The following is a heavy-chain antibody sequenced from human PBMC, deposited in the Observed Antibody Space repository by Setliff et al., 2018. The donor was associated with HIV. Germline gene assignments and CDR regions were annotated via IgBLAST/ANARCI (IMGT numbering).Heavy chain of an antibody. V-gene: IGHV4-59*08. J-gene: IGHJ4*02. CDR3: ARVLPYDSTGFLLYYFDN. CDR2: IYYSGSG. CDR1: GGSISSYY. Sequence: PSETLSLTCTVSGGSISSYYWSVFRQPPGKGLEWIGYIYYSGSGNYNPSLKSRVTISVDTSKNQFSLRLSSVTAADTAVYFCARVLPYDSTGFLLYYFDNWGQGTLVTVS. D-gene: IGHD3-22*01.